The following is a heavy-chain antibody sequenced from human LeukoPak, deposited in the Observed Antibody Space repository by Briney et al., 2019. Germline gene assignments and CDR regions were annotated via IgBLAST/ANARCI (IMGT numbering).Heavy chain of an antibody. D-gene: IGHD6-19*01. CDR1: GFTFSSYA. Sequence: PGGSLRLSCAASGFTFSSYAMHWVRQAPGKGLEWVAVISYDGSNKYYADSVKGRFTISRDNSKNTLYLQMNSLRAEDTAVYYCAGGGWGRGGPFSGLFDPWGQGTLVTVSS. J-gene: IGHJ5*02. CDR3: AGGGWGRGGPFSGLFDP. CDR2: ISYDGSNK. V-gene: IGHV3-30*04.